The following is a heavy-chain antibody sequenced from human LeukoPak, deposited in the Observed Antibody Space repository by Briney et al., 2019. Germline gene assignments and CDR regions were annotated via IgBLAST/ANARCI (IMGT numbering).Heavy chain of an antibody. CDR2: IGWNSGSI. Sequence: GGSLRLSCAASGFIFDDYAMHWVRQAPGKGLEWVSGIGWNSGSIDYADSVKGRFTISRDNAKNSLYLQMNSLRDEDMALYYCAKDLRYSGSYLFDYWGQGTPVIVSS. CDR1: GFIFDDYA. CDR3: AKDLRYSGSYLFDY. V-gene: IGHV3-9*03. J-gene: IGHJ4*02. D-gene: IGHD1-26*01.